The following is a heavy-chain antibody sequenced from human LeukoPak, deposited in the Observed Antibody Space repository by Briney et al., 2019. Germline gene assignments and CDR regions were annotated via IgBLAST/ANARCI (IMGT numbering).Heavy chain of an antibody. J-gene: IGHJ4*02. V-gene: IGHV3-30-3*01. D-gene: IGHD5-24*01. CDR1: GLTFSSDA. Sequence: GGSLRLSCAASGLTFSSDAMHWVRQAPGKGLEWVALISYDGSNKYYADSVKGRFTISRDNSKNTLYLQMNSLRAEDTAVYYCARGRDGYKSRYFDYWGQGTLVTVSS. CDR3: ARGRDGYKSRYFDY. CDR2: ISYDGSNK.